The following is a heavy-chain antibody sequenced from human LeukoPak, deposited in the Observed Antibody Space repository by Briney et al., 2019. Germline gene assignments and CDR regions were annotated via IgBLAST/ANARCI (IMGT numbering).Heavy chain of an antibody. CDR1: GFTLSSYG. D-gene: IGHD3-10*01. J-gene: IGHJ4*02. Sequence: GGSLRLSCAASGFTLSSYGMHWVRQAPGKGLEWVAVISYDGSNKYYADSVKGRFTISRDNSKNTLYLQMNSLRAEDTAVYYCANARSGALDYWGQGTLVTVSS. V-gene: IGHV3-30*18. CDR3: ANARSGALDY. CDR2: ISYDGSNK.